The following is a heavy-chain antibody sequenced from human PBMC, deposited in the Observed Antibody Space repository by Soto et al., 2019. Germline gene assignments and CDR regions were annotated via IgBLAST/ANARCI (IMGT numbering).Heavy chain of an antibody. D-gene: IGHD6-13*01. J-gene: IGHJ1*01. CDR1: GYTFTNYG. CDR2: ISGYNGKT. CDR3: ARGGSSRSAEYYQH. V-gene: IGHV1-18*01. Sequence: QVQLVQSGAEVKKPGASVKVSCKASGYTFTNYGISWVRQAPGQGPEWMGWISGYNGKTNYAQTLQGRVTMTTDTSTSTAYLELRSLRSDDTALYYCARGGSSRSAEYYQHWGQGTLVIVSS.